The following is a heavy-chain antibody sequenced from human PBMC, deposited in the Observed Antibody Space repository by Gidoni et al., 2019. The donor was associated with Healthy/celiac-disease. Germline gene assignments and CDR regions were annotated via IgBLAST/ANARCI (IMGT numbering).Heavy chain of an antibody. V-gene: IGHV3-20*01. J-gene: IGHJ4*02. CDR1: GFTFDDYG. D-gene: IGHD3-22*01. Sequence: EVQLVESGGGVERPGGSLRLSCAASGFTFDDYGMSWVRQAPGKGLEWVSGINWNGGSTGYADSVKGRFTISRDNAKNSLYLQMNSLRAEDTALYHCARTFGGRALYYYDSSGLRPYYFDYWGQGTLVTVSS. CDR3: ARTFGGRALYYYDSSGLRPYYFDY. CDR2: INWNGGST.